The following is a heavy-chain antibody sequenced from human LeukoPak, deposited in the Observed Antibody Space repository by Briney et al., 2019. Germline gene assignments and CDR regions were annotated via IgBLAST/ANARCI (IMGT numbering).Heavy chain of an antibody. Sequence: ASVKVSCKTSGYTFTSYDISWVRQAPGQGLEWMGYISTYNYNTDHSQKFQGRIFMSTDTSSGTAYMDLQSLRSDDTAVYYCARHMREFWKRSQPGDAFDIWGQGTMVTVSS. V-gene: IGHV1-18*01. D-gene: IGHD3-3*01. CDR2: ISTYNYNT. CDR1: GYTFTSYD. CDR3: ARHMREFWKRSQPGDAFDI. J-gene: IGHJ3*02.